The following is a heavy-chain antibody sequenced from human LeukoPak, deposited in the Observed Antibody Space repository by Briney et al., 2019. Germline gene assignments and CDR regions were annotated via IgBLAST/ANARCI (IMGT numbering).Heavy chain of an antibody. V-gene: IGHV4-59*11. J-gene: IGHJ5*02. D-gene: IGHD6-13*01. CDR3: ARRAAAARGPGNWFDP. CDR2: IYYSGST. Sequence: SETLSLTCTASGGSISSHYWSWIRQPPGKGLEWIGYIYYSGSTNYNPSLKSRVTISVDTSKNQFSLKLSSVTAADTAVYYCARRAAAARGPGNWFDPWGQGTLVTVSS. CDR1: GGSISSHY.